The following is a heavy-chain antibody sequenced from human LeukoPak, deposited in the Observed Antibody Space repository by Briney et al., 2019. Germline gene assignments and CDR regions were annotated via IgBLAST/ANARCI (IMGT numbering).Heavy chain of an antibody. CDR1: GYTLTELS. V-gene: IGHV1-24*01. CDR2: FDPEDGET. CDR3: ATFGCGGDCYYFDY. D-gene: IGHD2-21*02. Sequence: ASVTVSCKVSGYTLTELSMHWVRQAPGKGLEWMGGFDPEDGETIYAQKFQGRVTMTEDTSTDTAYMELSSLRSEDTAVYYCATFGCGGDCYYFDYWGQGTLVTVSS. J-gene: IGHJ4*02.